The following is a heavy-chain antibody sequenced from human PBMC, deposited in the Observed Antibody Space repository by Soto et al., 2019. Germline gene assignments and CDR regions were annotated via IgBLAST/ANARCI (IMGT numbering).Heavy chain of an antibody. V-gene: IGHV1-24*01. Sequence: RASVKVSCKVSGYTLTELSMHWVRQAPGKGLEWMGGFDPEDGETIYAQKFQGRVTMTEDTSTDTAYMELSSLRSEDTAVYYCARDHRPDYYGSGSYGYGMDVWGQGTTVTVSS. J-gene: IGHJ6*02. D-gene: IGHD3-10*01. CDR1: GYTLTELS. CDR3: ARDHRPDYYGSGSYGYGMDV. CDR2: FDPEDGET.